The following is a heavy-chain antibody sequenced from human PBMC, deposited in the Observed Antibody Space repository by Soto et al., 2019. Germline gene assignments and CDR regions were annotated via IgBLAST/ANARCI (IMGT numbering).Heavy chain of an antibody. Sequence: PSETLSLTCTVSGGSISSSSYYWGWIRQPPGKGLEWIGSIYYSGSTYYNTSLKSRVTISVDTSKKQFSLKLSTVTAADAVVYYCASSKSPMVRGTVEWELLYYFDYWGQGTLVTVSS. CDR2: IYYSGST. D-gene: IGHD1-26*01. CDR3: ASSKSPMVRGTVEWELLYYFDY. CDR1: GGSISSSSYY. J-gene: IGHJ4*02. V-gene: IGHV4-39*01.